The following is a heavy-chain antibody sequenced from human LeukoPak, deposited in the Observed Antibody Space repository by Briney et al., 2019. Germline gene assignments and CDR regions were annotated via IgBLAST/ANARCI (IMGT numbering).Heavy chain of an antibody. V-gene: IGHV3-21*01. CDR1: GFTFSSYS. CDR3: ARAESTQFITMIVVDAFDI. J-gene: IGHJ3*02. D-gene: IGHD3-22*01. Sequence: GGSLRLSCAASGFTFSSYSMNWVRQAPGKGLEWVSSISSSSSYIYYADSVRGRFTISRDNAKNSLYLQMNSLRAEDTAVYYCARAESTQFITMIVVDAFDIWGQGTMVTVSS. CDR2: ISSSSSYI.